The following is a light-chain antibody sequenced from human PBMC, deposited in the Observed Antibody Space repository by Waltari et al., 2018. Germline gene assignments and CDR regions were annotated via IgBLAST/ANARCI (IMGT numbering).Light chain of an antibody. CDR1: SSDVGGYNY. CDR2: DVT. V-gene: IGLV2-14*01. Sequence: QSALTQPASVSGSPGHSITIPCTGTSSDVGGYNYVSWYQQYPGKAPTLIIYDVTKRPSGVSTRFSGSKSGNTASLTISGLQAEDEADYYCSSFTSSSTLRVFGGGTKLTVL. J-gene: IGLJ3*02. CDR3: SSFTSSSTLRV.